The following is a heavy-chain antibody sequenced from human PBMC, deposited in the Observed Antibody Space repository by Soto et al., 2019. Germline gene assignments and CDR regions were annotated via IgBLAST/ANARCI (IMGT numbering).Heavy chain of an antibody. J-gene: IGHJ4*02. CDR2: IWHDGSKK. CDR3: GRYDSSGYVNY. Sequence: VGSLRLSCAASGFTFSHYGMHWVRQAPGKGLEWVAVIWHDGSKKYYADSVKGRFTISRDNSKDTLYLQMNSLRAEDTAVYYCGRYDSSGYVNYWGQGIPVTVSS. D-gene: IGHD3-22*01. V-gene: IGHV3-33*01. CDR1: GFTFSHYG.